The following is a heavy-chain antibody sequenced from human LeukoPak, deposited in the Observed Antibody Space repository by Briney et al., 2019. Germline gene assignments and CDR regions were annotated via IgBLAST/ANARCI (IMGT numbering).Heavy chain of an antibody. Sequence: GGSLRLSCAASGFTFSSYSMNWVRQAPGKGLEWVSSISSSSYIYYADSVKGRFTISRDNAKNSLYLQMNSLRAEDTAVYYCARDGYDLSTPIDWFDPWGQGTLVTVSS. V-gene: IGHV3-21*01. CDR3: ARDGYDLSTPIDWFDP. CDR2: ISSSSYI. D-gene: IGHD5-12*01. J-gene: IGHJ5*02. CDR1: GFTFSSYS.